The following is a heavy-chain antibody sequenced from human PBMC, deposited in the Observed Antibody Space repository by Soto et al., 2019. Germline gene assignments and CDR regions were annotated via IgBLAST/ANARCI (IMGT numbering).Heavy chain of an antibody. CDR3: ATSTWYAFDI. D-gene: IGHD6-13*01. V-gene: IGHV3-21*01. CDR2: ISGSSDFL. Sequence: GGSLRLCCAASGFTFSNSIINGVRQAPGQGLEWVSSISGSSDFLYYADSVKGRFTISRDTATNSLYLQMNSLRAEDTAVYYCATSTWYAFDIWGQGTMVTVSS. CDR1: GFTFSNSI. J-gene: IGHJ3*02.